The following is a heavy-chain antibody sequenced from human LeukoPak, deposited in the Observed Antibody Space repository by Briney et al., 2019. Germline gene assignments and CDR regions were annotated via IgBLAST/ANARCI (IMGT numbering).Heavy chain of an antibody. D-gene: IGHD3-3*01. V-gene: IGHV4-59*11. J-gene: IGHJ3*02. CDR2: IYYSGST. CDR3: ARDRGWLLWSAFDI. CDR1: GGSISSHY. Sequence: PSETLSLTCTVSGGSISSHYWSWIRQPPGKGLEWIGYIYYSGSTNYNPSLKSRVTISVDTSKNQFSLKLSSVTAADTAVYYCARDRGWLLWSAFDIWGQGTMVTVSS.